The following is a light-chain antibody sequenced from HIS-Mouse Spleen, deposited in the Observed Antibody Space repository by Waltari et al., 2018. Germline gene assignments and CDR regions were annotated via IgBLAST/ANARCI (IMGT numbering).Light chain of an antibody. CDR1: SNHVGGYNY. J-gene: IGLJ2*01. CDR3: SSYTSSSFNVV. Sequence: QSALTQPASVSGSPGQSLTISCTGTSNHVGGYNYVSWYQQHPGKAPKLMIYDVSNRPSGVSNRFSGSKSGNTASLTISGLQAEDEADYYCSSYTSSSFNVVFGGGTKLTVL. V-gene: IGLV2-14*03. CDR2: DVS.